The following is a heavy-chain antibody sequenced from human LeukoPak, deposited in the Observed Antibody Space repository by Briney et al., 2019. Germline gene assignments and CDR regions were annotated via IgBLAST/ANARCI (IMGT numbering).Heavy chain of an antibody. J-gene: IGHJ6*03. CDR2: ISAYNGNT. D-gene: IGHD1-14*01. Sequence: ASVKVSCKASGYTFTSYGISWVRQAPGQGLEWMGWISAYNGNTNYAQKLQGRVTMTTDTSTSTAYMELSRLRSDDTAVYYCARDPRSGPYYYYYMDVWGKGTTVTVSS. CDR3: ARDPRSGPYYYYYMDV. V-gene: IGHV1-18*01. CDR1: GYTFTSYG.